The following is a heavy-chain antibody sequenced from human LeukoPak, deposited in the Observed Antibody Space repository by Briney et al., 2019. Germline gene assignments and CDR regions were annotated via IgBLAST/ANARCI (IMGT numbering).Heavy chain of an antibody. V-gene: IGHV3-7*01. Sequence: GGSLRLSCAVSGLTFSSSWMDWVRQAPGKGLEWVASINTDGNKKYSADSVKGRFTISRDNAENSLYLQMNSLRAEDTAVYYCARDPQTYDFWSGYYRYWGQGTLVTVSS. CDR2: INTDGNKK. CDR1: GLTFSSSW. CDR3: ARDPQTYDFWSGYYRY. J-gene: IGHJ4*02. D-gene: IGHD3-3*01.